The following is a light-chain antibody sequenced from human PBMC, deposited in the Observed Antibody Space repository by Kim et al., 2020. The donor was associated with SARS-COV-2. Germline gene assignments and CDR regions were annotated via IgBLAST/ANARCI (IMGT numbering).Light chain of an antibody. J-gene: IGLJ3*02. V-gene: IGLV2-23*02. CDR3: CSYATFFWV. Sequence: QSALTQPASVSGSPGQSITISCTGTSSDIGSYNLVSWYQQHPGKAPKLIIYEVSQRPLGVSNRFSGSKSDNTASLTISGLQTDDEADYYCCSYATFFWVFGGGTKVTVL. CDR2: EVS. CDR1: SSDIGSYNL.